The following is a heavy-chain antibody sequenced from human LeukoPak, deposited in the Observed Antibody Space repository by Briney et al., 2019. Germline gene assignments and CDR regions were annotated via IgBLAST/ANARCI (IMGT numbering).Heavy chain of an antibody. Sequence: NPSGTLSLTCAVSGGSISTSNWWSWVRQPPGKGLEWIGEIYHSGSTNYNPSLKSRVTISVDTSKNQFSLKLSSVTAADTAVYYCARGPPPDFDCWGQGTLVTVSS. CDR3: ARGPPPDFDC. J-gene: IGHJ4*02. CDR1: GGSISTSNW. V-gene: IGHV4-4*02. CDR2: IYHSGST.